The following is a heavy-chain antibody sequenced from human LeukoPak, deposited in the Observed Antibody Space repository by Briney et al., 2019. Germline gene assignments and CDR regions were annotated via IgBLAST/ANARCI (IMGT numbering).Heavy chain of an antibody. D-gene: IGHD1-1*01. J-gene: IGHJ4*02. CDR2: IYTTGKT. CDR3: AKVSPTGRAFDC. CDR1: GFTVSIDY. V-gene: IGHV3-53*01. Sequence: GGSLRLSCAASGFTVSIDYMSWVRQAPGEGLEWVSVIYTTGKTYYADSVKGRFSISRDNSKNTVYLQMNSLRAEDTAVYYCAKVSPTGRAFDCWGQGTLVTVSS.